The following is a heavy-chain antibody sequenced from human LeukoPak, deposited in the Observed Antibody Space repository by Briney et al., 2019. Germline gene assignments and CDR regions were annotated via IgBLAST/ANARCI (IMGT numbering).Heavy chain of an antibody. V-gene: IGHV4-30-4*01. CDR3: ARTTTVTTHPLYAFDI. CDR1: GGSISSGDYY. D-gene: IGHD4-17*01. CDR2: IYYSGST. Sequence: SETLSLTCTVSGGSISSGDYYWSWIRQPPGKGLEWIGYIYYSGSTNYNPSLKSRVTISVDTSKNQFSLKLSSVTAADTAVYYCARTTTVTTHPLYAFDIWGQGTMVTVSS. J-gene: IGHJ3*02.